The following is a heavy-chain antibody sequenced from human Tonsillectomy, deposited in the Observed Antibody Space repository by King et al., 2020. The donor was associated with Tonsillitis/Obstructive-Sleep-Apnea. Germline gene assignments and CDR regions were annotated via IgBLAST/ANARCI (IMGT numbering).Heavy chain of an antibody. CDR1: GGSISSYY. D-gene: IGHD2-2*01. CDR3: ARAWNRSSTSKGLFDY. Sequence: PLPASGPGLVKPSETLSLNCTVSGGSISSYYWSWIRPPPGTGLEWIGYIYYSGRTNYNPALKSRVTISVDTSKNQFSLKLSSVTAADTAVYYCARAWNRSSTSKGLFDYWGQGTLVTVSS. J-gene: IGHJ4*02. V-gene: IGHV4-59*01. CDR2: IYYSGRT.